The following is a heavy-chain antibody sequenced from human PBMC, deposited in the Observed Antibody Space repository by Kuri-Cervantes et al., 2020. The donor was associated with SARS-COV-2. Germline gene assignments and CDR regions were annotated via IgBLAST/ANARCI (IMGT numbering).Heavy chain of an antibody. CDR2: TTDDGTNK. CDR1: GFTFSSYA. V-gene: IGHV3-30-3*01. Sequence: GGSLRLSCAASGFTFSSYAMHWVRQAPGKGLEWVAVTTDDGTNKYYADSVKGRFTISRDNSKNTLYLQMDSLRGDDTAVYYCARDVGDSGSDYWGQGTLVTVSS. D-gene: IGHD3-10*01. CDR3: ARDVGDSGSDY. J-gene: IGHJ4*02.